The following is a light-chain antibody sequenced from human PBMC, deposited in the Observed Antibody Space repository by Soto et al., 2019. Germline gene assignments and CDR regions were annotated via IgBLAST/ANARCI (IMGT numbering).Light chain of an antibody. J-gene: IGKJ4*01. CDR2: GAS. CDR3: QQYGSSPLT. CDR1: QSVSSTF. V-gene: IGKV3-20*01. Sequence: EIVLTQSPATLSLSPGEGATLSCRASQSVSSTFLAWYQHKPGRPPRLLIYGASSRATDIPDRFSGGGSGTDFTLTIIRLEPEDFAVYYCQQYGSSPLTFGGGTKVDI.